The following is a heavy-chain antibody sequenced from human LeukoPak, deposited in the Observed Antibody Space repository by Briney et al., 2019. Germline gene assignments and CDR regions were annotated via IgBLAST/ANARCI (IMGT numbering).Heavy chain of an antibody. D-gene: IGHD3-3*01. V-gene: IGHV5-10-1*01. J-gene: IGHJ4*02. CDR3: ARLPKSGYYS. CDR1: GSIFTSYW. Sequence: GESLKISCKGSGSIFTSYWISWVRQLPGKGLEWMGRIDPSDSYTNYSPSFQGHVTISADKSISTAYLQWSSLKASDTAMYYCARLPKSGYYSWGQGTLVSVSS. CDR2: IDPSDSYT.